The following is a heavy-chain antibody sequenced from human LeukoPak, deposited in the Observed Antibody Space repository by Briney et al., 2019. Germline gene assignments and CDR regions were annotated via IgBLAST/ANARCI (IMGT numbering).Heavy chain of an antibody. Sequence: AASVKVSCKASGYTFTGYYMHWVRQAPGQGLEWMGRINPNSGGTNYAQKFQGRVTMTRDTSISTAYMELSRLRSDDTAVYYCARDRAIIVGATPGIGYWGQGTLVTVSS. J-gene: IGHJ4*02. CDR1: GYTFTGYY. CDR3: ARDRAIIVGATPGIGY. D-gene: IGHD1-26*01. CDR2: INPNSGGT. V-gene: IGHV1-2*06.